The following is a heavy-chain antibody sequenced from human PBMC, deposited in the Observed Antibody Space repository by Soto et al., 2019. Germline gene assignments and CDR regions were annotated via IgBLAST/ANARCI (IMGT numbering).Heavy chain of an antibody. V-gene: IGHV1-46*01. D-gene: IGHD2-15*01. Sequence: QVQLVQSGAEVKKPGASVKVSCKAYPFTNDKIHWVRQAPGQGLEWMVLINPGGGSTDYAQSFQGRVTMTRDTSTSTVYMELSSLRSEDTAVYYCAREVVVAATDTNFDYWGQGTLVTVSS. J-gene: IGHJ4*02. CDR3: AREVVVAATDTNFDY. CDR2: INPGGGST. CDR1: PFTNDK.